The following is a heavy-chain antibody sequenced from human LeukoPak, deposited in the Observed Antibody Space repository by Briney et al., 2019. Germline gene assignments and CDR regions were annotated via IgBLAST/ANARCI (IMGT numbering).Heavy chain of an antibody. D-gene: IGHD6-6*01. J-gene: IGHJ4*02. CDR2: MNPNSGNT. Sequence: ASVKVSCKASGYTFTSYDINWVRQATGQGLEWMGWMNPNSGNTGYAQKFQGRVTMTRDTSISTAYMELSRLRSDDTAVYYCAREGTKIAARHGLDYWGQGTLVTVSS. CDR1: GYTFTSYD. V-gene: IGHV1-8*01. CDR3: AREGTKIAARHGLDY.